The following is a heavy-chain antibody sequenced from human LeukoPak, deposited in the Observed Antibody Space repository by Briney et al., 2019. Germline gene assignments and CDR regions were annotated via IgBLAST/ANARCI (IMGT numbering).Heavy chain of an antibody. D-gene: IGHD3-22*01. V-gene: IGHV3-9*01. Sequence: PGGSLRLSCAASGSTFDDYAMHWVRQAPGKGLEWVSGISWNSGSIGYADSVKGRFTISRDNAKNSLYLQMNSLRAEDTALYYCAKDIYYYDSSGYFDYWGQGTLVTVPS. CDR3: AKDIYYYDSSGYFDY. CDR2: ISWNSGSI. CDR1: GSTFDDYA. J-gene: IGHJ4*02.